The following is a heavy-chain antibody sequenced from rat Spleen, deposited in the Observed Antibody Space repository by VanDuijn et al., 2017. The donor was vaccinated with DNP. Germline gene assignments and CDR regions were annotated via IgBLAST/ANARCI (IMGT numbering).Heavy chain of an antibody. J-gene: IGHJ3*01. V-gene: IGHV4-2*01. CDR3: AREEDYGYVY. Sequence: WVRQAPGKGLEWIGQINKDSSTISYSPSLKDKLTISRDSAQNTLYLQMSKLGSEDTAIYYCAREEDYGYVYWGQGTLVTVSS. D-gene: IGHD1-11*01. CDR2: INKDSSTI.